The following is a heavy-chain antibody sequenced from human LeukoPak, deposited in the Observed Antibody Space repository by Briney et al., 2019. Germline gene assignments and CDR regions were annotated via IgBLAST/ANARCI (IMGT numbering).Heavy chain of an antibody. CDR2: IAPSDSYT. J-gene: IGHJ5*02. V-gene: IGHV5-10-1*01. Sequence: GESLKISCKVSGYSFPSYWITWVRQVPGKGLEWMGRIAPSDSYTNYNPSFEGHVTISVEKSITTVYLQWSSLKASDTAMYYCVRQPPGVYDTTQNWFDPWGQGTLITVSS. D-gene: IGHD3-22*01. CDR3: VRQPPGVYDTTQNWFDP. CDR1: GYSFPSYW.